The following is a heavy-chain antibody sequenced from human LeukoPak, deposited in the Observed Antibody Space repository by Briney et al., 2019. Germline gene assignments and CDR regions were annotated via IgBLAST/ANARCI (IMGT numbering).Heavy chain of an antibody. V-gene: IGHV3-30*18. Sequence: PGRSLRLSCAASGFTFSSYGMHWVRQAPGKGLEWVAVISYDGSNKYYADSVKGRFTISRDNSKNTLYLQMNSLRAEDTAVYYCAKGWASYYDSSGYHPFDYWGQGTLVTVSS. J-gene: IGHJ4*02. CDR2: ISYDGSNK. D-gene: IGHD3-22*01. CDR3: AKGWASYYDSSGYHPFDY. CDR1: GFTFSSYG.